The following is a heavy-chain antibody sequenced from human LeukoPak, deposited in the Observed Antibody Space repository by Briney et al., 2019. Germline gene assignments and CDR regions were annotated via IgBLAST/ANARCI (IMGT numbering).Heavy chain of an antibody. CDR3: ARALLYYYDSSVDY. J-gene: IGHJ4*02. CDR1: GYTFTSYG. CDR2: ISAYNGNT. V-gene: IGHV1-18*01. Sequence: ASVKVSCKASGYTFTSYGISWVRQAPGQGLEWMGWISAYNGNTNYAQKLQGRVTMTTDTSTSTAYMELRSLRSDDTAVYYCARALLYYYDSSVDYWGQGTLVTVSS. D-gene: IGHD3-22*01.